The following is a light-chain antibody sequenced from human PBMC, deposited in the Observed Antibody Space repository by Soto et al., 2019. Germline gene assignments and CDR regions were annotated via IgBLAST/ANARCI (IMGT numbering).Light chain of an antibody. CDR1: QSVSRN. J-gene: IGKJ2*01. Sequence: EIVMTQSPATLSVSPGERATLFCRASQSVSRNLAWYQQKPGQAPRLLILDASTRAAGIPGRFSGSGSGREFTLTISSLQSEDFAVYYCQQYNNWYTFGQGTKLEI. CDR3: QQYNNWYT. CDR2: DAS. V-gene: IGKV3-15*01.